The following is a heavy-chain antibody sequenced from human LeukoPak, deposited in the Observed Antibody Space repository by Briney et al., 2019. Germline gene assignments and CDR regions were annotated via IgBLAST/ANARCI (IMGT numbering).Heavy chain of an antibody. D-gene: IGHD1-26*01. CDR2: INPSGGST. Sequence: ASVKVSCKASGYTFTTYYMHWVRLAPGQGLEWMGMINPSGGSTNYAQKFQGRDTLTRDTSISTAYMELSRLRSDDTAVYSCARPGTLGYSGNYYYFDYWGQGTLVTVSS. J-gene: IGHJ4*02. V-gene: IGHV1-46*01. CDR3: ARPGTLGYSGNYYYFDY. CDR1: GYTFTTYY.